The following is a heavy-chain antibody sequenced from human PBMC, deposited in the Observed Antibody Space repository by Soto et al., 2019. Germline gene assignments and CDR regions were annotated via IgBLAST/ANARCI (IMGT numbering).Heavy chain of an antibody. CDR1: GYTFTSYA. Sequence: QVQLVQSGAEEKKPGASVKVSCKASGYTFTSYAMHWVRQAPGQRLEWMGWINAGNCNTKYSQKFQGRVTITRDTSASTAYMELSSLRSEDTAVYYCAGESYGGEVDIWGQGNLVTVSS. CDR3: AGESYGGEVDI. V-gene: IGHV1-3*05. J-gene: IGHJ4*02. CDR2: INAGNCNT. D-gene: IGHD4-17*01.